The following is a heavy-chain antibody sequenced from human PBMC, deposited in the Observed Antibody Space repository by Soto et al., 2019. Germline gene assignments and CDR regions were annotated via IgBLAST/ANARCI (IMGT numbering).Heavy chain of an antibody. CDR2: IYYSGST. CDR3: ARHRAFCSGKSCALGYYYYVDV. CDR1: GGSISSYY. D-gene: IGHD2-2*01. V-gene: IGHV4-59*08. J-gene: IGHJ6*03. Sequence: QVQLQESGPGLVKPSETLSLXCTVSGGSISSYYWSWIRQPPGKGLEWIGYIYYSGSTTYNPSLKSRVTISADTSKNQLSLNLSSVTAADTALYYCARHRAFCSGKSCALGYYYYVDVWGIGTTVTVSS.